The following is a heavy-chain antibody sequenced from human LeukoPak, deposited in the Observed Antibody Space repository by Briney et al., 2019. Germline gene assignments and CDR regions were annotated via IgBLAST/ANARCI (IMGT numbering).Heavy chain of an antibody. J-gene: IGHJ3*02. CDR3: ARDVFLAARWGAFDI. CDR1: GGSISSYY. Sequence: SETLSLTCTVSGGSISSYYWGWIRQPAGKGLDWIGRIYTSGSTNYNPSLKSRVTMSVDTSKNQFSLKLTSVTAADTAVYYCARDVFLAARWGAFDIWGQGTMVTVSS. CDR2: IYTSGST. V-gene: IGHV4-4*07. D-gene: IGHD6-6*01.